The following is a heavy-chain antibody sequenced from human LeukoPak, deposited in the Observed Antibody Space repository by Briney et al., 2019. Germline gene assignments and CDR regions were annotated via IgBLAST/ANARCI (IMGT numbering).Heavy chain of an antibody. CDR2: IIPSDGNT. V-gene: IGHV1-46*01. CDR3: AKWDYHDRSANDY. D-gene: IGHD3-22*01. J-gene: IGHJ4*02. CDR1: GYTFISYY. Sequence: ASVKVSCKASGYTFISYYIHWVRQAPGQGLDWMGMIIPSDGNTIYAQKFQGRVTMTRDTSTTTVHMELSSLRSEDTAGYYCAKWDYHDRSANDYWGQGTQVTVSS.